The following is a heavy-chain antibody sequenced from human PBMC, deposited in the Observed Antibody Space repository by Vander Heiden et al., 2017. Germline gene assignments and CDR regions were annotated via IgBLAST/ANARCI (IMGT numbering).Heavy chain of an antibody. CDR3: ARDKLVLGWEWLWGVTDV. D-gene: IGHD3-3*01. Sequence: EVQLVESGGGLVQPGGSLRLSCAASGFTFSSYWLSWVRQAPGKGLEWVANIKQDGSEKYYVDSVKGRVTISRDNAKNSLYRQMNSLRAEETAVYYCARDKLVLGWEWLWGVTDVWGQGTTVTVYS. CDR1: GFTFSSYW. J-gene: IGHJ6*02. CDR2: IKQDGSEK. V-gene: IGHV3-7*01.